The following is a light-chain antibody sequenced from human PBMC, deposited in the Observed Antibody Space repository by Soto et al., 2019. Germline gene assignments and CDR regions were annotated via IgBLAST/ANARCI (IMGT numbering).Light chain of an antibody. CDR2: HAS. CDR1: QSISRW. J-gene: IGKJ1*01. V-gene: IGKV1-5*01. CDR3: LQYNTYWT. Sequence: DIQITHSPSTLSSSVVYRVTITCRASQSISRWLAWYQRKPGKAPKLLIYHASNLESGVPSRFSGSGSGTEFTLTISSLQPDDFATYYCLQYNTYWTFGQGTKVDI.